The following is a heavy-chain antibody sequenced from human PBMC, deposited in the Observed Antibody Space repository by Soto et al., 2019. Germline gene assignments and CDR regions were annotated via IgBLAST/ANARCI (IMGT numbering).Heavy chain of an antibody. D-gene: IGHD6-13*01. Sequence: QVQLVQSGPEVRKPGASVKVSCKASGYIFSRYGISWVRQAPGQGLEWMAWISGYNGNTKFGERVQGRVNVTTDTSTSPAYMELGSLRSDDTAVYYCAIEAAAERNYYGLDVWGQGTTVIVSS. J-gene: IGHJ6*02. CDR1: GYIFSRYG. CDR3: AIEAAAERNYYGLDV. V-gene: IGHV1-18*04. CDR2: ISGYNGNT.